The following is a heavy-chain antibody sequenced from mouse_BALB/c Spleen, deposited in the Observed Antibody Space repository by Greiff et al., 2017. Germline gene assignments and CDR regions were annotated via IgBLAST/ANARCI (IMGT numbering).Heavy chain of an antibody. Sequence: VMLVESGPGLVAPSQSLSITCTVSGFSLTSYGVHWVRQPPGKGLEWLGVIWAGGSTNYNSALMSRLSISKDNSKSQVFLKMNSLQTDDTAMYYCARDPFPFAYWGQGTLVTVSA. CDR3: ARDPFPFAY. CDR2: IWAGGST. CDR1: GFSLTSYG. V-gene: IGHV2-9*02. J-gene: IGHJ3*01.